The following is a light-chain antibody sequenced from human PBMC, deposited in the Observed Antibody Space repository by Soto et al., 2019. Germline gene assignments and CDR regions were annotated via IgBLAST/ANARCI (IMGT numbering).Light chain of an antibody. J-gene: IGKJ3*01. Sequence: EIVLTQSPGTLSLSPGERATLSCRAIQSVSRKSLAWYQQQPGQAPRLLIYGASIRATDIPDRFSGSGSVRDFTLIVSSLEPEDFAVDFCQKDGTSPPSFGPGTKVDIK. CDR2: GAS. CDR1: QSVSRKS. V-gene: IGKV3-20*01. CDR3: QKDGTSPPS.